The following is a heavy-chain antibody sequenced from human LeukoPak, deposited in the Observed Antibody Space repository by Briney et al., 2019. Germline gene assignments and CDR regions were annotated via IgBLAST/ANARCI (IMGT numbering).Heavy chain of an antibody. CDR1: GFTFSSYW. V-gene: IGHV3-7*01. Sequence: GGSLRLSCAASGFTFSSYWMSWVRQAPGKGLEWVANIKQDGSEKYYVDSVKGRFTISRDNAKNSLYLQMNSLRAEDTAVYYCGRARFLEWLLCHYWGQGTLVTVSS. CDR2: IKQDGSEK. J-gene: IGHJ4*02. CDR3: GRARFLEWLLCHY. D-gene: IGHD3-3*01.